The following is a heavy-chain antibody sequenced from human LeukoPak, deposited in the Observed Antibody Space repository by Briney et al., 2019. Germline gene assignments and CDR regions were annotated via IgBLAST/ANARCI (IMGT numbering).Heavy chain of an antibody. CDR2: INHSGST. CDR1: GGSFSGYY. V-gene: IGHV4-34*01. D-gene: IGHD5-18*01. J-gene: IGHJ4*02. Sequence: SETLSLTCAAYGGSFSGYYWSWIRQPPGKGLEWIGEINHSGSTNYNPSLKSRVTISVDTSKNQFSLKLSSVTAADTAVYYCPRVNPHKKSGYSSDYWGQGTLVTVSS. CDR3: PRVNPHKKSGYSSDY.